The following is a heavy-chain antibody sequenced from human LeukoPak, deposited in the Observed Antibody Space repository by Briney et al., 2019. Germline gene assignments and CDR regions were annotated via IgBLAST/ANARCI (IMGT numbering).Heavy chain of an antibody. Sequence: GASVKVSCKASGYTFTGYYVHWVRQAPGHGLEWMGWISAYNGNTNYAQKLQGRVTMTTDTSTSTAYMELRSLRSDDTAVYYCARDRRIAVAGADRDYYYGMDVWGQGTTVTVSS. CDR3: ARDRRIAVAGADRDYYYGMDV. CDR2: ISAYNGNT. CDR1: GYTFTGYY. V-gene: IGHV1-18*04. D-gene: IGHD6-19*01. J-gene: IGHJ6*02.